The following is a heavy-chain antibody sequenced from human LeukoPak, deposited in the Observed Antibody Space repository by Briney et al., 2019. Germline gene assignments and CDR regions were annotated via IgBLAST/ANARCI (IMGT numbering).Heavy chain of an antibody. CDR2: IYYSGSS. CDR1: GGSISSSTYY. Sequence: SETLSLTCTVSGGSISSSTYYWGWIRQPPGKGLEWTGSIYYSGSSYYNPSLKSRVTISVDTSKNQFSLELSSVTAADTAVYYCARHSRRGQWLVYNFDYWGQGTLVTVSS. J-gene: IGHJ4*02. V-gene: IGHV4-39*01. CDR3: ARHSRRGQWLVYNFDY. D-gene: IGHD6-19*01.